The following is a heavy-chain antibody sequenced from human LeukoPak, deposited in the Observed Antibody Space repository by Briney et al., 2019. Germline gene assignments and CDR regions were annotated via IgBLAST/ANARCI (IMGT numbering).Heavy chain of an antibody. Sequence: GGSLRLSCAASGFTFSNAWMSWVRQAPGKGLEWVSGIRSNGITTYYADSVKGRFTTSRDNSKNTVYLQMNSLRADDTAMYFCVRDRAWGSYDCWGQGALVTVSS. CDR3: VRDRAWGSYDC. CDR1: GFTFSNAW. J-gene: IGHJ4*02. D-gene: IGHD7-27*01. CDR2: IRSNGITT. V-gene: IGHV3-23*01.